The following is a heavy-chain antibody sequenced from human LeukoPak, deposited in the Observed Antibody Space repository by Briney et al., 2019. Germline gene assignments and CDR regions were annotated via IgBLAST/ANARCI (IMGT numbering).Heavy chain of an antibody. CDR1: GDSINDHY. D-gene: IGHD3-10*01. CDR2: IYSSVST. Sequence: PSETLSLTCTVSGDSINDHYWSWIRQPPGEGLEWIGYIYSSVSTNYNPSLKSRVTISVDTSKNQFSLKLSSVTAADTAVYYCAVQRYYGSGSPLDYWGQGTLVTVSS. V-gene: IGHV4-4*09. CDR3: AVQRYYGSGSPLDY. J-gene: IGHJ4*02.